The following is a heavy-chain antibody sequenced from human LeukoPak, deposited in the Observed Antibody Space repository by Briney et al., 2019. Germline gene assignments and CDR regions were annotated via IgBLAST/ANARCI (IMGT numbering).Heavy chain of an antibody. Sequence: SETLSLTCAVYGGSFSGYYWSWIRQPPGKGLEWIGYIYYSGSTYYNPSLKSRVTISVDTSKNQFSLKLSSVTAADTAVYYCANSIAAAGPFDYWGQGTLVTVSS. D-gene: IGHD6-13*01. CDR2: IYYSGST. CDR1: GGSFSGYY. V-gene: IGHV4-30-4*08. J-gene: IGHJ4*02. CDR3: ANSIAAAGPFDY.